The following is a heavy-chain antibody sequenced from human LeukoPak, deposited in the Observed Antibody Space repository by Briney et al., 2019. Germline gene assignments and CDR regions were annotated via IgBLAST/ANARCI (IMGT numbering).Heavy chain of an antibody. J-gene: IGHJ5*02. CDR3: ARDNSVGDYAWWFDP. CDR2: IIPIFGTA. Sequence: ASVKVSCKASGGTFSSYAISWVRQAPGQGLEWMGGIIPIFGTANYAQKFQGRVTITADKSTSTDYMELSSLRSDDTAVYFCARDNSVGDYAWWFDPWGQGTLVTVSS. V-gene: IGHV1-69*06. D-gene: IGHD1-26*01. CDR1: GGTFSSYA.